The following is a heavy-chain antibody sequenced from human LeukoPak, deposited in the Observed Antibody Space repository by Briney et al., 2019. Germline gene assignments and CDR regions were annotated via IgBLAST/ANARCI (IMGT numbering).Heavy chain of an antibody. J-gene: IGHJ4*02. D-gene: IGHD2/OR15-2a*01. V-gene: IGHV3-74*01. Sequence: GGSLRLSCAASGNYWMHWVRQAPGKGLVWVSHINSDGSWTSYADSVKGRSTISKDNAKNTVYLQMNSLRAEDTAVYYCVSFYETYWGRGTLVTVSS. CDR1: GNYW. CDR2: INSDGSWT. CDR3: VSFYETY.